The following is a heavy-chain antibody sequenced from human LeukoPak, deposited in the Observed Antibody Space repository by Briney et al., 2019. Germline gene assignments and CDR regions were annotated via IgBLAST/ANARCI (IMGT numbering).Heavy chain of an antibody. V-gene: IGHV4-31*03. J-gene: IGHJ5*02. CDR3: ARDRSGPHYDILIGYSSNWFDP. CDR1: GGSISSGGYY. Sequence: SQTLSLTCTVSGGSISSGGYYWSWIRQHPGKGLEWIGYIYYSGSTYYNPSPKSRVTISVDTSKNQFSLKLSSVTAADTAVYYCARDRSGPHYDILIGYSSNWFDPWGQGTLVTVSS. CDR2: IYYSGST. D-gene: IGHD3-9*01.